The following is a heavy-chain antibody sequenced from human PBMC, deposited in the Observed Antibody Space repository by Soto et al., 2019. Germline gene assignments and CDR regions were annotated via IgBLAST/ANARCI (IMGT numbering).Heavy chain of an antibody. CDR2: LYYSGST. D-gene: IGHD2-15*01. CDR1: GGSISNYY. J-gene: IGHJ4*02. V-gene: IGHV4-59*08. CDR3: ARRYGGTFDY. Sequence: QVQLQESGPGLVKPSETLSLTCTVSGGSISNYYWSWIRQPPGKGLEWIGDLYYSGSTNYNPSLKSRVTISVDTSKNQFSLKLSSVTAADTAVYYCARRYGGTFDYWGQGTLVTVSS.